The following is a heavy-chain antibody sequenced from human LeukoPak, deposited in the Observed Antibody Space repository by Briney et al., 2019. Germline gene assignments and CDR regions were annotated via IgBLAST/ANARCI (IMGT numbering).Heavy chain of an antibody. CDR3: ARGSSGTIVFLFQH. CDR2: FYTSESS. CDR1: GASISSYY. V-gene: IGHV4-4*07. J-gene: IGHJ1*01. Sequence: PSETLSLTCTVSGASISSYYWSWIRQPAGKGLEWIGRFYTSESSNYNPSLKSRVTMSVDTSKNQFSLLLNSVTPEDTAVYYCARGSSGTIVFLFQHWGQGTLVTVSS. D-gene: IGHD6-19*01.